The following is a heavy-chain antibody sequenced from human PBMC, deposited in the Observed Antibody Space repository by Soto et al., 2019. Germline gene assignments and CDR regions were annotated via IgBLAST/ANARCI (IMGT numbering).Heavy chain of an antibody. D-gene: IGHD4-17*01. V-gene: IGHV1-2*04. CDR2: INPNSGGT. CDR3: ARGRGYGDYVSWYFDL. Sequence: QVQLVQSGAEVKKPGASVKVSCKASGYTFTGYYMHWVRQAPGQGLEWMGWINPNSGGTNYAQKFQGWVTMTRDTSISTAYMELSRLRSDDTAVYYGARGRGYGDYVSWYFDLWGRGTLVTVSS. CDR1: GYTFTGYY. J-gene: IGHJ2*01.